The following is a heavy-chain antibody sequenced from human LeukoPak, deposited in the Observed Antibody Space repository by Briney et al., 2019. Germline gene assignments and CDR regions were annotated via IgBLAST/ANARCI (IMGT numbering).Heavy chain of an antibody. D-gene: IGHD1-1*01. Sequence: GGSLRLSCAAPGFTFSTYWMTWVRQAPGKGPEWVANIKEDGCATYYVDSVKGRFTISRDNAKKSLYLQMNSLRAEDTAVYYCARDSPGYLAYDSWGQGTLVTVSS. CDR2: IKEDGCAT. CDR3: ARDSPGYLAYDS. J-gene: IGHJ4*02. CDR1: GFTFSTYW. V-gene: IGHV3-7*04.